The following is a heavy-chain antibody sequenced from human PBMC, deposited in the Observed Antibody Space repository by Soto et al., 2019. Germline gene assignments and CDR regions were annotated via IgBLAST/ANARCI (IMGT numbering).Heavy chain of an antibody. CDR3: ARGGDYVGYYGMDV. J-gene: IGHJ6*02. Sequence: SVKVSCKASGGTFSSYAISWVRQAPGQGLEWVGGIIPIFGTANYAQKFQGRVTITADESTSTAYMELSSLRSEDTAVYYCARGGDYVGYYGMDVWGQGTTVTVSS. CDR1: GGTFSSYA. CDR2: IIPIFGTA. D-gene: IGHD2-21*02. V-gene: IGHV1-69*13.